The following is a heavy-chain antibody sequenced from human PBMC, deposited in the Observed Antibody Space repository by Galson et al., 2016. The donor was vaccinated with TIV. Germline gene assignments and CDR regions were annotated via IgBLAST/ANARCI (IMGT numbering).Heavy chain of an antibody. V-gene: IGHV2-70*11. Sequence: PALVKPTQTLTLTCTFSGLSLQTDGMCVNWIRQPPGKALEWLARIDWDDDKSYSSSLKTRLTISKDTSKNQVVLTMTNMDPVDTATYYCARISGYYDSSGHYIPRSFDYWGQGALVTVSS. CDR1: GLSLQTDGMC. J-gene: IGHJ4*02. D-gene: IGHD3-22*01. CDR3: ARISGYYDSSGHYIPRSFDY. CDR2: IDWDDDK.